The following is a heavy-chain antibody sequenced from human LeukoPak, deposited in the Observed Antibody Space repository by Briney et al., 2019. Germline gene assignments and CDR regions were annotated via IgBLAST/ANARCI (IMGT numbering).Heavy chain of an antibody. CDR2: IYYRGRT. Sequence: SETLSLTCSVSNASIISSSYDWGWIRQPPGKGLEWIGSIYYRGRTYYNPSLKIRVTISADTSKNQFSLNLNSVTASDTAVYYCARQKILDDNYDSSGYYVDQWGQGSLVTVSS. CDR1: NASIISSSYD. D-gene: IGHD3-22*01. CDR3: ARQKILDDNYDSSGYYVDQ. V-gene: IGHV4-39*01. J-gene: IGHJ4*02.